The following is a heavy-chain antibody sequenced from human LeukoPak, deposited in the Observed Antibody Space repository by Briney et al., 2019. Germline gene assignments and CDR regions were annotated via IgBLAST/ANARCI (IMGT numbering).Heavy chain of an antibody. CDR3: AKVFLTVTTVPNFDH. J-gene: IGHJ4*02. D-gene: IGHD4-17*01. CDR1: GFTVSSNY. Sequence: GGSLRLSCAASGFTVSSNYMTWVRQAPGKGLEWVSVISGSGGNTYYADSVKGRFTISRDNSKNTLYLQVSSLRAEDTAVYYCAKVFLTVTTVPNFDHWGQGTLVTVSS. V-gene: IGHV3-23*01. CDR2: ISGSGGNT.